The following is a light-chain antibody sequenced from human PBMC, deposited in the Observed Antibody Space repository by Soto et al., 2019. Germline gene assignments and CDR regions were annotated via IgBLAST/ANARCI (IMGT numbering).Light chain of an antibody. J-gene: IGKJ1*01. V-gene: IGKV1-5*03. CDR2: RAS. CDR1: HNINNV. Sequence: DIQMTQSPSTLSASVGDRVTIDCRASHNINNVLAWYQQKPGEAPKLLIFRASNLYSGVPPRFSGSASGTQFTLTINGLQPDAFATYYCQQYNNYEWTFGQATKVEVK. CDR3: QQYNNYEWT.